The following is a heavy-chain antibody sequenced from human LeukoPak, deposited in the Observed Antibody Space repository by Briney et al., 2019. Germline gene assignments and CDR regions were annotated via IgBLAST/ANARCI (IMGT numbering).Heavy chain of an antibody. V-gene: IGHV3-23*01. CDR1: GFTFSSYA. CDR2: ISGSGGST. D-gene: IGHD2-2*01. CDR3: AKLGDIVVVPAAGWVDY. J-gene: IGHJ4*02. Sequence: GGSLRLSCAASGFTFSSYAMSWVRQAPGKGLEWVSAISGSGGSTYYADSVKGRFTISRDNSKNTLYLQMNSLRAEGTAVYYCAKLGDIVVVPAAGWVDYWGQGTLVTVSS.